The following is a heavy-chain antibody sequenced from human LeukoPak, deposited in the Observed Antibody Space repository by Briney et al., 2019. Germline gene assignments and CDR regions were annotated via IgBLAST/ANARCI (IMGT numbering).Heavy chain of an antibody. Sequence: GCSLRLSCAPSGFTFDDYAMHWVRQAPGKGVEWVSLISGDGGSTYYADSVKGRFTISRDNSKNSLYLQMNSLRTEDTALYYCAKGVGYSSGWYMDYYYMDVWGKGTTVTVSS. CDR2: ISGDGGST. J-gene: IGHJ6*03. CDR3: AKGVGYSSGWYMDYYYMDV. V-gene: IGHV3-43*02. D-gene: IGHD6-19*01. CDR1: GFTFDDYA.